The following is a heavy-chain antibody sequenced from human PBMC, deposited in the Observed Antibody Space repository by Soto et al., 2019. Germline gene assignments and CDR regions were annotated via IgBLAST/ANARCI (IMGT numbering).Heavy chain of an antibody. D-gene: IGHD3-3*01. CDR1: GGSFNDYY. V-gene: IGHV4-34*01. CDR3: AGGRDTIFGVVSYFYYGMDA. J-gene: IGHJ6*02. CDR2: INHSGST. Sequence: QVQLQQWGAGLLKPSETLSLTCAVYGGSFNDYYWSWIRQPPGTGLEWIGEINHSGSTNYNPSLKRRDTMSVDTSKNHFSLRLSSVAAADTAVYYCAGGRDTIFGVVSYFYYGMDAWGHGTTVSVSS.